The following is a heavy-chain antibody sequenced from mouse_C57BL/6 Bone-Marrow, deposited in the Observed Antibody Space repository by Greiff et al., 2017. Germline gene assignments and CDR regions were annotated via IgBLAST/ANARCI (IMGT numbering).Heavy chain of an antibody. D-gene: IGHD2-1*01. CDR2: ISYDGSN. CDR1: GYSITSGYY. Sequence: VQLQQSGPGLVKPSQSLSLTCSVTGYSITSGYYWNWIRQFPGNKLEWMGYISYDGSNNYNPSLKNRISITRDTSKNQFFLKLNSVTTEDTATYYCARDGNYGGAWFAYWGQGTLVTVSA. CDR3: ARDGNYGGAWFAY. J-gene: IGHJ3*01. V-gene: IGHV3-6*01.